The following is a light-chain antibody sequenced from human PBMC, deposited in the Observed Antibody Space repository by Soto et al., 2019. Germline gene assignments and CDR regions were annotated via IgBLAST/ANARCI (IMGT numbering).Light chain of an antibody. CDR2: EVT. Sequence: QSALTQPPSASGSPGQSITISCAGTSSDVGGHNYVSWYQQHPGKVPRLIIYEVTKRPSGVPDRFSGSKSGNTATLTVSGLQAEDEADYFCNSYGGVNNLAVFGTGTKLTVL. CDR1: SSDVGGHNY. J-gene: IGLJ1*01. V-gene: IGLV2-8*01. CDR3: NSYGGVNNLAV.